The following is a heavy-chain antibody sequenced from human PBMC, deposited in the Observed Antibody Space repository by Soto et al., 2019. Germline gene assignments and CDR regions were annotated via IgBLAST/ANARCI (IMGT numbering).Heavy chain of an antibody. CDR3: ARDNGDYGFGAFDI. CDR2: ISSSSSYI. D-gene: IGHD4-17*01. CDR1: GFTFSSYS. J-gene: IGHJ3*02. V-gene: IGHV3-21*01. Sequence: GGSLRLSCAASGFTFSSYSMNWVRQAPGKGLEWVSSISSSSSYIYYADSVKGRFTISRDNAKNSLYLQMNSLRAEDTAVYYCARDNGDYGFGAFDIWGQGTMVTVSS.